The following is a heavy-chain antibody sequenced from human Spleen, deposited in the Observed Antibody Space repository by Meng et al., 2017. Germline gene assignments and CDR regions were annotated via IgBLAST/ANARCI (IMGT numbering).Heavy chain of an antibody. D-gene: IGHD6-25*01. CDR3: ARDEDISAAGKLFGDY. CDR2: INPKSGDT. J-gene: IGHJ4*02. V-gene: IGHV1-2*06. CDR1: GSPFNNYA. Sequence: QVQLGQSGAEVKKPGASVKVSCKPSGSPFNNYALSWVRQAPGQGLEWMGRINPKSGDTHYAQKFQARVTMTGDTSISTAYMELSGLRSDDTAMYYCARDEDISAAGKLFGDYWGQGTLVTVSS.